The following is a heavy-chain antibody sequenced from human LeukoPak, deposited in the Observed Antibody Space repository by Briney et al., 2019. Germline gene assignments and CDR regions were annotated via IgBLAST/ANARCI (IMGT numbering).Heavy chain of an antibody. CDR1: GLTVNSKY. Sequence: GGSLRLSCAASGLTVNSKYMSWVRQAPGKGLEWVSIIYSGGSTNYADSVKGRFTISRDNSKNTVYLQMNSLRAEDTAVYYCTGDVYQHWGQGTLVTVSS. CDR3: TGDVYQH. V-gene: IGHV3-53*01. D-gene: IGHD1-14*01. J-gene: IGHJ1*01. CDR2: IYSGGST.